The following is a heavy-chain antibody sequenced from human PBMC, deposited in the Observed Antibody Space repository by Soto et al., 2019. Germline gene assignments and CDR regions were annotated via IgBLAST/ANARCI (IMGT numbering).Heavy chain of an antibody. V-gene: IGHV1-69*13. D-gene: IGHD5-18*01. CDR3: AKDVEYSYGLPDY. CDR1: GGTFSSYA. CDR2: IIPIFGTA. J-gene: IGHJ4*02. Sequence: SVKVSCKASGGTFSSYAISWVRQAPGQGLEWMGGIIPIFGTANYAQKFQGRVTITADESTSTAYMELSSLRSEDTAVYYCAKDVEYSYGLPDYWGQGTLVTVSS.